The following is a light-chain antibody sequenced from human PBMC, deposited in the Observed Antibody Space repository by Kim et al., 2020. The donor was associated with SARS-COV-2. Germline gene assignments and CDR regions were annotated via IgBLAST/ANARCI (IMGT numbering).Light chain of an antibody. J-gene: IGLJ2*01. Sequence: GVTISCTGSSSNIGAGYDVHWYQQLPGTAPKLLIYGNSNRPSGAPDRFSGSKSGTSASLAITGLQAEDEADYYCQSYDSSLSGVVFGGGTQLTVL. V-gene: IGLV1-40*01. CDR3: QSYDSSLSGVV. CDR1: SSNIGAGYD. CDR2: GNS.